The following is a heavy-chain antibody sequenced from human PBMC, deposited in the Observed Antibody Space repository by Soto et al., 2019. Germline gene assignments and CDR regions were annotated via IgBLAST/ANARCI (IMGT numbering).Heavy chain of an antibody. CDR2: IRTKANSYAT. D-gene: IGHD1-26*01. J-gene: IGHJ4*02. CDR1: GFTFSGSA. Sequence: GGSLRLSCASSGFTFSGSAIHWVRQASGKGLEWVGRIRTKANSYATAYAVSVKGRFTISRDDSKNTAYLQMNSLKSEDTAVYYCTRDSSGIDGATPDWGQGTLVTVSS. CDR3: TRDSSGIDGATPD. V-gene: IGHV3-73*01.